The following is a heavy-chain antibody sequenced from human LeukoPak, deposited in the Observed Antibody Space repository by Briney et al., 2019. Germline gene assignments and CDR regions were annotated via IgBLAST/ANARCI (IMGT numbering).Heavy chain of an antibody. J-gene: IGHJ5*02. CDR1: GGSISSSSYY. D-gene: IGHD6-19*01. V-gene: IGHV4-61*05. Sequence: SETLSLTCTVSGGSISSSSYYWSWIRQPPGKGLELIGYVYYTGSTNYNPSLKSRVTISVDTSKNQFSLKLNSVTAADTAVYYCARRTSGWYPALDPWGRGTLVTVSS. CDR2: VYYTGST. CDR3: ARRTSGWYPALDP.